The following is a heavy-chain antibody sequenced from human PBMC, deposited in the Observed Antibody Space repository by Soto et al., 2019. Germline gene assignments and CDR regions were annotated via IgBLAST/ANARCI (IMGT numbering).Heavy chain of an antibody. CDR3: ARSMYSTSAQLYYGMDV. CDR1: GYSIRSGYF. Sequence: SETLSLTCAVSGYSIRSGYFWGWIRQPPGKGLEWIGSMYHSGITYYNLSLKSRVTVSVDTSKNQLSLKLSSATAADTAVYYCARSMYSTSAQLYYGMDVWGQGTTVTVSS. CDR2: MYHSGIT. D-gene: IGHD6-6*01. J-gene: IGHJ6*02. V-gene: IGHV4-38-2*01.